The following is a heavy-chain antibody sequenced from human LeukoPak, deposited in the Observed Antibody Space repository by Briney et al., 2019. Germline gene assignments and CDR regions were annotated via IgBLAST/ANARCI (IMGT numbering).Heavy chain of an antibody. CDR2: FSFNGEST. CDR1: GFTFSNYS. CDR3: AKGGYSNGRYYYYYMDV. D-gene: IGHD5-18*01. J-gene: IGHJ6*03. V-gene: IGHV3-23*01. Sequence: PGGSLRLSCVVSGFTFSNYSMNWVRQAPGKGLEWVSSFSFNGESTYYADSAKGRFTISRDNSKNTLYLQMNSLRAEDTAVYYCAKGGYSNGRYYYYYMDVWGEGTTVTVSS.